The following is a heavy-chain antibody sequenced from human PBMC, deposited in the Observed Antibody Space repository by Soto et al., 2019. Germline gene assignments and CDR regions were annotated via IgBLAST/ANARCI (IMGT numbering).Heavy chain of an antibody. CDR1: GGSISSGNYY. Sequence: SETLALTCTVSGGSISSGNYYWSWIRQPPGKGLEWIGFISYSGSTYYSLSLKSRVTISVDTSKNQFSLKLSSVTAAVTAVYYCPRSIAPRGQGTLVPVSA. CDR3: PRSIAP. V-gene: IGHV4-30-4*01. CDR2: ISYSGST. J-gene: IGHJ5*02.